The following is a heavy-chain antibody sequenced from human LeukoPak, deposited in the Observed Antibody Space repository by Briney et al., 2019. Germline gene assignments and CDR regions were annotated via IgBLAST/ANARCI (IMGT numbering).Heavy chain of an antibody. CDR1: GGTFSSYA. CDR2: IIPIFGTA. D-gene: IGHD5-18*01. CDR3: ASRGRYSYGHDY. V-gene: IGHV1-69*13. Sequence: GASVKVSCKASGGTFSSYAISWVRQAPGQGLEWMGGIIPIFGTANYAQKLQGRVTITADESTSTAYMELSSLRSEDTAVYYCASRGRYSYGHDYWGQGTLVTVSS. J-gene: IGHJ4*02.